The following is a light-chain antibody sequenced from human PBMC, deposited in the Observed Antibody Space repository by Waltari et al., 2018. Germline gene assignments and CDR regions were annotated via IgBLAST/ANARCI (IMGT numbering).Light chain of an antibody. CDR3: QQYYTYPFT. V-gene: IGKV1-8*01. Sequence: AIQITQSPSSLSASTGDRVIITCRASQGISSYLAWYQQKPGKAPKLLISASSTLQSGVPSRFTGSGSGTDFTLAISCLQSEDFATYFCQQYYTYPFTFGGGTKVEIK. J-gene: IGKJ4*01. CDR1: QGISSY. CDR2: ASS.